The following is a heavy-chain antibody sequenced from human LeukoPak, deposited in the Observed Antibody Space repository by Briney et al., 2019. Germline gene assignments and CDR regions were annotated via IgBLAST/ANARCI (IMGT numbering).Heavy chain of an antibody. J-gene: IGHJ3*02. V-gene: IGHV1-8*01. CDR2: MNPNSGNT. D-gene: IGHD6-19*01. Sequence: ASVKVSCKASGYTFPSYVINWVRQATGQGLEWMGWMNPNSGNTGYAQKFQGRVTMTRNTSISTAYMELSSLRSEDTAVYYCASRLAGLDAFDIWGQGTMVTVSS. CDR3: ASRLAGLDAFDI. CDR1: GYTFPSYV.